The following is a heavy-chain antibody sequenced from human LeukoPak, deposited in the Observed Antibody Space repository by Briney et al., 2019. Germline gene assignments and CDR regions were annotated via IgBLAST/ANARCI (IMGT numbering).Heavy chain of an antibody. CDR2: TYYRSTWYN. Sequence: SQTLSLTCAISGDSVSSNSVTWNWIRQSPSRGLEWLGRTYYRSTWYNDYAVSVRGRITVNPDTSKNQFSLRLTSATVADTAVYYCARETGVVVAGTTYYVLDVWGQGTTVTVSS. J-gene: IGHJ6*02. CDR3: ARETGVVVAGTTYYVLDV. V-gene: IGHV6-1*01. CDR1: GDSVSSNSVT. D-gene: IGHD2-15*01.